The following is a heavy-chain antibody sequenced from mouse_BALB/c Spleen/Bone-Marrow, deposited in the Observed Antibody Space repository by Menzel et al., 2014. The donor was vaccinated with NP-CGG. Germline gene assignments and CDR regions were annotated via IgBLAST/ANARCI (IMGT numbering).Heavy chain of an antibody. D-gene: IGHD2-1*01. V-gene: IGHV1S132*01. CDR1: GYTFTNYW. J-gene: IGHJ2*01. Sequence: QVQLQQSGAELVKPGASVKLSCKTSGYTFTNYWIHWVKQRPGQGLGWIGEIFPGIGTTYYNEKFKGKATLTIDTSSSTAYMQLSSLTSVDSAVYFCARGGNYGYWGQGTTLTVSS. CDR3: ARGGNYGY. CDR2: IFPGIGTT.